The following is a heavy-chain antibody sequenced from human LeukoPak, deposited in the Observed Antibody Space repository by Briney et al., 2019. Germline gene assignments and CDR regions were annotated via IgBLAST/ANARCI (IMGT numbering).Heavy chain of an antibody. J-gene: IGHJ5*02. CDR3: ARGPPGRVYDSTKRGLFDP. D-gene: IGHD3-22*01. CDR1: GYTFTGYY. Sequence: SSVKVSCKASGYTFTGYYMHWVRQAPGQGLEWMGWINPNSGGTNYAQKFQSRVAMTRDTSTSTVYMELSSPRLEDTAVFCCARGPPGRVYDSTKRGLFDPWGQGTLVTVSS. V-gene: IGHV1-2*02. CDR2: INPNSGGT.